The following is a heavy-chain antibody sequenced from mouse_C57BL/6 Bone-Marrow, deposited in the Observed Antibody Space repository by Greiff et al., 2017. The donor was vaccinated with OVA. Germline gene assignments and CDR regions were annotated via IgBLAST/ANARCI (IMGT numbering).Heavy chain of an antibody. V-gene: IGHV5-4*01. CDR1: GFTFSGYA. CDR2: ISDGGSYT. J-gene: IGHJ2*02. D-gene: IGHD1-1*01. Sequence: EVQVVESGGDLVKPGGSLKLSCAASGFTFSGYAMSWVRQTPEKRLEWVATISDGGSYTYNPDNVKGRFTISRNNGKNNLYLQMGHLKSGDTAMYYCARGGITCSHHWGQGTSRIVFS. CDR3: ARGGITCSHH.